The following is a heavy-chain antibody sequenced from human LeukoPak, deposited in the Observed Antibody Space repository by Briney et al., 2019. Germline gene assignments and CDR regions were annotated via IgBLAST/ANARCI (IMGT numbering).Heavy chain of an antibody. CDR3: ARGDTSLQRNDALDI. V-gene: IGHV3-21*01. D-gene: IGHD2/OR15-2a*01. CDR1: GFTFSSYA. CDR2: ISLTSNDI. J-gene: IGHJ3*02. Sequence: TGGSLRLSCAASGFTFSSYAMNWVRQAPGMGLEWVSSISLTSNDIYYAASVRGRFIISRDNAKNLLSLQMNSLRAEDTALYYCARGDTSLQRNDALDIWGQGTMVSVSS.